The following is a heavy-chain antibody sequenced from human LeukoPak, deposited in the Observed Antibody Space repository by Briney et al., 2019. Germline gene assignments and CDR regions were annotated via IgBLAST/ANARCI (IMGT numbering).Heavy chain of an antibody. CDR1: GFSISSGGYS. V-gene: IGHV4-30-2*01. CDR2: IYHSGST. D-gene: IGHD1-14*01. J-gene: IGHJ4*02. CDR3: ARSNHPRYYFDY. Sequence: SQTLSLTCAVSGFSISSGGYSWSWLRQPPGKGLEWIGYIYHSGSTYYDPSLKSRVTISVDRSKNQFSLKLSSVTAADTAVYYCARSNHPRYYFDYWGQGTLVTVSS.